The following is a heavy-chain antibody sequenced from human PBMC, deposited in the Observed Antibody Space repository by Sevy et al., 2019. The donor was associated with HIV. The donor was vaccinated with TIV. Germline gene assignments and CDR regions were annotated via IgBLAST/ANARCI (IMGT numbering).Heavy chain of an antibody. V-gene: IGHV1-24*01. CDR1: GYTLTKLS. D-gene: IGHD3-22*01. J-gene: IGHJ4*02. Sequence: ASVKGSCKVSGYTLTKLSMHWVRQAPGKGLEWMGTFDPEDGETIYAQKFQGRVTMTEDTSTDTAYMELRSLRSEDTAVYYCATTKDYYENSGDPFDYWGQGTLVTVSS. CDR3: ATTKDYYENSGDPFDY. CDR2: FDPEDGET.